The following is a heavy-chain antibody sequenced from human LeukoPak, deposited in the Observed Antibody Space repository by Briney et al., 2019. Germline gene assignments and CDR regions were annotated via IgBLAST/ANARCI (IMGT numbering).Heavy chain of an antibody. J-gene: IGHJ4*02. CDR1: GFSFSVFW. CDR2: IKTDGSIT. V-gene: IGHV3-74*01. CDR3: VRVTRNGSGSYYF. D-gene: IGHD3-10*01. Sequence: GGSLRLSCAASGFSFSVFWMHWVRQVPGKGPVWVSRIKTDGSITDYADSVKGRFTISRDNAKNTLYLQMNSLRAEDTAVYYCVRVTRNGSGSYYFGGQGTLVTVSS.